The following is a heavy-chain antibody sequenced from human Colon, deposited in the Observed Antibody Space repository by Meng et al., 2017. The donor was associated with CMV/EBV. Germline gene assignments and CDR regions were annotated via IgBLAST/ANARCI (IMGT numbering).Heavy chain of an antibody. Sequence: QGQPQQWGAGLLKTSETLSLTCGVSGGSLSGYYWTWIRQSPGKGLEWIGEINQSGSTNYNPSLKSRVTVSVDTSKNQFSLRVTSVTAADSALYYCAREAGPFFGVIVYDSWGQGTLVTVSS. CDR1: GGSLSGYY. V-gene: IGHV4-34*01. CDR2: INQSGST. D-gene: IGHD3-3*01. CDR3: AREAGPFFGVIVYDS. J-gene: IGHJ4*02.